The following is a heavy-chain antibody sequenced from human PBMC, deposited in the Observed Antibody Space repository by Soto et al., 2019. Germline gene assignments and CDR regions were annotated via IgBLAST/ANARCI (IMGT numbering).Heavy chain of an antibody. V-gene: IGHV1-18*01. J-gene: IGHJ4*02. Sequence: QVQLVQSGAEVKKPGASVKVSCKASGYTFTSYGISWVRQAPGQGLEWMGWISAYNGNTNYAQKLQGRVTMTTNTSTTTAYMELRSLRSDDTAVYYCARGRITIFGVVIPSVDYWGQGTLVTVSS. CDR2: ISAYNGNT. CDR3: ARGRITIFGVVIPSVDY. D-gene: IGHD3-3*01. CDR1: GYTFTSYG.